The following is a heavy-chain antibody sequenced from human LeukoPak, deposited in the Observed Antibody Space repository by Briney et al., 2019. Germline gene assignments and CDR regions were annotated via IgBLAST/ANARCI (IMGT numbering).Heavy chain of an antibody. CDR3: ARAKRGSRGLTRINWFDP. Sequence: SETLSLTCTVSGYSISSGYYWGWIRQPPGKGLEWIGSIYHSGSTYYNPSLKSRVTISVDTSKNQFSLKLSSVTAADTAVYYCARAKRGSRGLTRINWFDPWGQGTLVTVSS. J-gene: IGHJ5*02. CDR2: IYHSGST. V-gene: IGHV4-38-2*02. CDR1: GYSISSGYY. D-gene: IGHD3-16*01.